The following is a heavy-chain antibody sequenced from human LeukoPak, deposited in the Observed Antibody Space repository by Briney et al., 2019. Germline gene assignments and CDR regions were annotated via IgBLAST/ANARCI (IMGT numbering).Heavy chain of an antibody. V-gene: IGHV3-23*01. D-gene: IGHD3-10*01. CDR3: ARKSASGNYPLDY. CDR1: GFTFSSYG. Sequence: PGGSLRLSCAASGFTFSSYGMSWVRQAPGKGLEWVSAISGSGGSTYYADSVKGRFTISRDNAKNTVFLQMSSLRAEDTALYYCARKSASGNYPLDYCGQGTLVTVSS. CDR2: ISGSGGST. J-gene: IGHJ4*02.